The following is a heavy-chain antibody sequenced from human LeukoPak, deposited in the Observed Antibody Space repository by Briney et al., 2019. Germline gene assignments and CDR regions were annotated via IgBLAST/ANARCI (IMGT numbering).Heavy chain of an antibody. CDR1: GFTFSSYA. J-gene: IGHJ4*02. CDR2: ISYDGSNK. CDR3: ARDSVGYCSGGSCYYYDY. Sequence: GGSLRLSCAASGFTFSSYAMHWVRQAPGKGLEWVAVISYDGSNKYYADSVKGRFTISRDNSKNTLYLQMNSLRAGDTAMYYCARDSVGYCSGGSCYYYDYWGQGTLVTVSS. D-gene: IGHD2-15*01. V-gene: IGHV3-30-3*01.